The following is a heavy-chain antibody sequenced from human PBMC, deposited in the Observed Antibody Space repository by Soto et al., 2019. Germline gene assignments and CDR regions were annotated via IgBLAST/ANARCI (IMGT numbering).Heavy chain of an antibody. D-gene: IGHD2-15*01. CDR1: GGSISSSSYY. CDR2: IYYSGST. V-gene: IGHV4-39*01. J-gene: IGHJ4*02. CDR3: GGGYCSGGSCYGGLF. Sequence: QLQLQASGPGLVKPSETLSLTCTVSGGSISSSSYYWGWIRQPPGKGLEWIGSIYYSGSTYYNPSLKRPVTLSVETSKNLFSLKLSAVTAADTAVYYCGGGYCSGGSCYGGLFWGQGTLVTVSS.